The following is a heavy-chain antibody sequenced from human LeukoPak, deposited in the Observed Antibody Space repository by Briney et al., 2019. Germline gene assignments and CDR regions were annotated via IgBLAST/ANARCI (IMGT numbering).Heavy chain of an antibody. CDR3: ARDSGYCSSTSCFTGVFDP. Sequence: GGSLRLSCAASGFTFSSYEMNWVRQARGKGPEGVAYISSSGSTIYYADSVKGRFTISRDNAKNSLYLQMNSLRAEDTAVYYCARDSGYCSSTSCFTGVFDPWGQGTLVTVSS. V-gene: IGHV3-48*03. J-gene: IGHJ5*02. D-gene: IGHD2-2*02. CDR2: ISSSGSTI. CDR1: GFTFSSYE.